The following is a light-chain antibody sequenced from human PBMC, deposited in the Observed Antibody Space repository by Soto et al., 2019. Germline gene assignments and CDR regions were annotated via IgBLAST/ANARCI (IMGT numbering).Light chain of an antibody. CDR1: QSISNY. CDR3: QQGYNIPRT. J-gene: IGKJ1*01. CDR2: AAS. Sequence: DIQMTQSPSSLSASVEDRVIITCRASQSISNYLHWYQQKPGKAPKLLIFAASSLQSGVPSRFSGSGSGTDFALTISSLQPEDFATYYCQQGYNIPRTFGQGTKVEIK. V-gene: IGKV1-39*01.